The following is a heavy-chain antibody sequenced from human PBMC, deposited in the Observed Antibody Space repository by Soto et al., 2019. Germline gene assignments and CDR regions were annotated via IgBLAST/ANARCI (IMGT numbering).Heavy chain of an antibody. CDR2: TYYRSKWYN. V-gene: IGHV6-1*01. CDR3: VRDEGYCSSTRCTHFYYGMDV. J-gene: IGHJ6*02. CDR1: GDSVSSNSAA. Sequence: SQTLSLTCAISGDSVSSNSAAWNWIRQSPSRGLEWLGRTYYRSKWYNDYAVSAKSRITINPDTSKNQFSLQLNSVTPEDTAVYYCVRDEGYCSSTRCTHFYYGMDVWGQGTTVTVSS. D-gene: IGHD2-2*01.